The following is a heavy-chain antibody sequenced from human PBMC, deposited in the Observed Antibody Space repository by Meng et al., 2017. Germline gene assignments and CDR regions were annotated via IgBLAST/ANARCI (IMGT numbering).Heavy chain of an antibody. V-gene: IGHV3-15*01. CDR2: MKSNVDGGTV. J-gene: IGHJ4*01. CDR1: GFTFRNAW. CDR3: SGHVDY. Sequence: EGRLVEAGGGLVKPGGSLRLSCAASGFTFRNAWMTWVRQAPGKGLEWIGRMKSNVDGGTVDYAAAVKGRFFISRDDSENTFYLQMNSLKTEDTAVYYCSGHVDYWGHGTLVTVSS.